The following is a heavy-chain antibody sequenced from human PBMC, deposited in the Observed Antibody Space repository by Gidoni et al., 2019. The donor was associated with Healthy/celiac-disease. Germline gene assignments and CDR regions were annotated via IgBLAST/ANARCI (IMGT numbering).Heavy chain of an antibody. CDR2: ISSSGSTI. Sequence: QVQLVESGGGLVKPGGSLRLSCPAPGFTFSDYYLSWNRQAPGKGLEWVSYISSSGSTIYYADSVKGRFTIARDNAKNSLYLQMNSLRAEDTAVYYCAREEQHGVRGVAQNWFDPWGQGTLVTVSS. V-gene: IGHV3-11*01. J-gene: IGHJ5*02. D-gene: IGHD3-10*02. CDR1: GFTFSDYY. CDR3: AREEQHGVRGVAQNWFDP.